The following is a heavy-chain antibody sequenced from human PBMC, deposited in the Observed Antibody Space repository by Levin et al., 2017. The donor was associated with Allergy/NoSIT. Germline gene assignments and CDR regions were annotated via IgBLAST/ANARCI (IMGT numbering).Heavy chain of an antibody. CDR1: GFTVSNNY. CDR2: IYSGGST. D-gene: IGHD4/OR15-4a*01. J-gene: IGHJ4*02. V-gene: IGHV3-53*01. CDR3: VKGRSMVTSDY. Sequence: GESLKISCAASGFTVSNNYMSWVRQAPGKGLEWVSVIYSGGSTYFADSVKGRFTISRDNSKNTLYLQMNSLRAEDTAVYYCVKGRSMVTSDYWGQGTLVTVSS.